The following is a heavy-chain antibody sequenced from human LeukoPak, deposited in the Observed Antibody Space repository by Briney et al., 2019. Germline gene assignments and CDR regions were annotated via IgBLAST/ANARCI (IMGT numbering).Heavy chain of an antibody. CDR2: IYNSGTT. Sequence: PSETLSLTCTVSGGSTSSYYWTWIRQPAGKGLEWIGRIYNSGTTNYNPSLKSRVTMSVDTSKNQFSLRLSSVTAADTAVYYCARNYYDMSNFDYWDQGTLVTVSS. D-gene: IGHD3-22*01. CDR1: GGSTSSYY. J-gene: IGHJ4*02. V-gene: IGHV4-4*07. CDR3: ARNYYDMSNFDY.